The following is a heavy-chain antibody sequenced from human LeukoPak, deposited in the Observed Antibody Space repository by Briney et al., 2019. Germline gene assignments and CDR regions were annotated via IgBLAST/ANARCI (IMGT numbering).Heavy chain of an antibody. V-gene: IGHV5-51*01. CDR3: ARLDYYGSGSPYNWFDP. D-gene: IGHD3-10*01. Sequence: GESLKISXKGSGYSFTSYWIGWVRQMPGKGLEWMGIIYPGDSDTRYSPSFQGQVTSSADKSISTAYLQWSSLKASDTAMYYCARLDYYGSGSPYNWFDPWGQGTLVTVSS. CDR2: IYPGDSDT. J-gene: IGHJ5*02. CDR1: GYSFTSYW.